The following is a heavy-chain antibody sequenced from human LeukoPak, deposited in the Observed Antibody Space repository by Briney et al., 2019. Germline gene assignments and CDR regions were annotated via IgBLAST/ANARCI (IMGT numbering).Heavy chain of an antibody. J-gene: IGHJ6*03. Sequence: ASVKVSCTASGGTFSSYAISWVRQAPGQGLEWMGGIIPIFGTANYAQKFQGRVTITADKSTSTAYMELSSLRSEDTAVYYCASSHYYGSGRDYYYYYYMDVWGKGTTVTVSS. CDR1: GGTFSSYA. CDR3: ASSHYYGSGRDYYYYYYMDV. V-gene: IGHV1-69*06. D-gene: IGHD3-10*01. CDR2: IIPIFGTA.